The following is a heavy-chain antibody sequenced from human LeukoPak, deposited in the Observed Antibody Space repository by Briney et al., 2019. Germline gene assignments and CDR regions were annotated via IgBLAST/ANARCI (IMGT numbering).Heavy chain of an antibody. V-gene: IGHV1-8*01. Sequence: ASVKVSCKASGYTFTSYDINWVRQATGQGLEWMGWMNPNSGNTGYAQKFQGRVTMTRNTSISTAYMELSSLRSEDTAVYYCARAGILRYFDWLGRRGTYYYYGMDVWGQGTTVTVSS. CDR2: MNPNSGNT. D-gene: IGHD3-9*01. CDR1: GYTFTSYD. CDR3: ARAGILRYFDWLGRRGTYYYYGMDV. J-gene: IGHJ6*02.